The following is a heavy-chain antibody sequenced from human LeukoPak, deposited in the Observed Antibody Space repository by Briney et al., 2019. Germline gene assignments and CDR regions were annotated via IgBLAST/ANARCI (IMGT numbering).Heavy chain of an antibody. CDR2: IKQDGSDK. CDR3: ARIAVAAYDY. D-gene: IGHD6-19*01. CDR1: GFTFSSYW. Sequence: GGSLRLSCAASGFTFSSYWMSWVRQAPGKGLEWVANIKQDGSDKYDVDSVKGQFTISRDNAKNSLYLQMNSLRAEDTAVYCCARIAVAAYDYWGQGTLVTVSS. J-gene: IGHJ4*02. V-gene: IGHV3-7*01.